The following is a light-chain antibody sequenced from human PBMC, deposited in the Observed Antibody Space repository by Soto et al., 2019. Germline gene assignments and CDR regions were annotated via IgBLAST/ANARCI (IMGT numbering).Light chain of an antibody. CDR1: SSDGGSYNL. CDR3: CSYAGSSTFGV. J-gene: IGLJ2*01. Sequence: QSALTQPASVSGSPGQSITISCTGTSSDGGSYNLVSWYQQHPGKAPKLMIYEVSKRPSGVSNRFSGSKSGNTASLTISGLQAEDEADYYCCSYAGSSTFGVFGGGTKLTIL. CDR2: EVS. V-gene: IGLV2-23*02.